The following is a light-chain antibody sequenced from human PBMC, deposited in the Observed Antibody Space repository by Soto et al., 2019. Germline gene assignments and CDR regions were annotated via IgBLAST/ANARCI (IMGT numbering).Light chain of an antibody. CDR1: SSDVGGYNF. V-gene: IGLV2-8*01. CDR2: EVS. Sequence: QSVLTQPPSASGSPGQSVTISCTGTSSDVGGYNFVSWYQQHPGKAPKLMIYEVSERPSGVPDRFSGSKSGNTASLTVSGLQAEDEADYYCSSYADTNNLVFGGGTKLTV. CDR3: SSYADTNNLV. J-gene: IGLJ2*01.